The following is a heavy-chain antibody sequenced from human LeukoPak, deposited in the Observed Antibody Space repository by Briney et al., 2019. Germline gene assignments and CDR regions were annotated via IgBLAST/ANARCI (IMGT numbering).Heavy chain of an antibody. J-gene: IGHJ4*02. CDR2: INHSGST. D-gene: IGHD6-19*01. CDR3: ARGRRQWLVPPYFDY. CDR1: GGSFSGYY. Sequence: SETLSLTCAVYGGSFSGYYWSWVRQPPGKGLEWIGEINHSGSTNYNPSLKSRVTISVDTSKNQFSLKLSSVTAADTAVYYCARGRRQWLVPPYFDYWGQGTLVTVSS. V-gene: IGHV4-34*01.